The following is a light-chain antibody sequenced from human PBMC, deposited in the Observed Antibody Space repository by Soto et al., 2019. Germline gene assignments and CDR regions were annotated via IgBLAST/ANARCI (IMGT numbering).Light chain of an antibody. CDR2: GAS. V-gene: IGKV3-20*01. CDR3: HQYGTAPLT. CDR1: QSVAANY. Sequence: EVVLTQSPGTLSLSPGERATLSCMASQSVAANYLAWYQQKRGQAPRLLIYGASSRATGIPDRFSGSGSGTDFTLTISRLEPEEFSVYYCHQYGTAPLTFGPGTKVDIK. J-gene: IGKJ3*01.